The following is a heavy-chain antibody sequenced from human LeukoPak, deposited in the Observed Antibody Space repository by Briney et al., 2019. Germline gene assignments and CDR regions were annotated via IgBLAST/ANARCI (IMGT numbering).Heavy chain of an antibody. CDR3: ARDGGSYSPQDY. J-gene: IGHJ4*02. CDR1: GFTFSNAW. Sequence: GGSLRLSCAASGFTFSNAWMSWVRQVPGKGLVWVSCINSDGNMPTYADSVKGRFTISRDNAKNTLSLQLNSLRADDTAVYYCARDGGSYSPQDYWGQGTLVTVSS. D-gene: IGHD1-26*01. CDR2: INSDGNMP. V-gene: IGHV3-74*03.